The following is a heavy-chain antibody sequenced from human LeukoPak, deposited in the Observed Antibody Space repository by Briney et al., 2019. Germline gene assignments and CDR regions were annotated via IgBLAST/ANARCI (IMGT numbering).Heavy chain of an antibody. V-gene: IGHV4-61*02. J-gene: IGHJ5*02. CDR2: IYSSGNT. D-gene: IGHD1-26*01. Sequence: PPQTLSLTCTVSGGSISSGSHYWSWIRQPAGKGLEWIGRIYSSGNTNYNPSLKSRVTISLDTSKNQFSLNLSSVTAADTAVYYCAGEVGGSWFDPWGLGTLVTVSS. CDR3: AGEVGGSWFDP. CDR1: GGSISSGSHY.